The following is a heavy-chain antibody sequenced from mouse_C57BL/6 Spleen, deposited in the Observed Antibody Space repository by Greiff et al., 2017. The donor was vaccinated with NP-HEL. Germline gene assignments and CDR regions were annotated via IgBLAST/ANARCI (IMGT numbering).Heavy chain of an antibody. V-gene: IGHV1-15*01. CDR2: IDPETGGT. J-gene: IGHJ1*03. D-gene: IGHD1-1*01. Sequence: QVTLKVSGAELVRPGASVTLSCKASGYTFTDYEMHWVKQTPVHGLEWIGAIDPETGGTAYNQKFKGKAILTADKSSSTAYMELRSLTSEDSAVYYCARYYYGSSLYWYFDVWGTGTTVTVSS. CDR3: ARYYYGSSLYWYFDV. CDR1: GYTFTDYE.